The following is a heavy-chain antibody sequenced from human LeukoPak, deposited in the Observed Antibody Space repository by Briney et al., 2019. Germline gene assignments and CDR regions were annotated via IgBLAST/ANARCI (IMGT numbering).Heavy chain of an antibody. CDR3: AKGRSEYAYTSDALDV. CDR1: GFTFSSYG. D-gene: IGHD2-2*02. Sequence: GRSLRLSCAASGFTFSSYGMHWVRQAPGKGLEWVALIWYDGSNKYYTDSVKGRFTISRDNSKNTLYLQMNSLRAEDTAVYYCAKGRSEYAYTSDALDVWGQGTMITVSS. V-gene: IGHV3-33*06. CDR2: IWYDGSNK. J-gene: IGHJ3*01.